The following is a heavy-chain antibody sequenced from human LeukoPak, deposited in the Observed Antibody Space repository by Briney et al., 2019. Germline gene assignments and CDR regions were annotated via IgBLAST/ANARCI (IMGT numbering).Heavy chain of an antibody. CDR2: ISGSGGST. Sequence: QPGGSLRLSCAASGFTFSSYAMSWVRQAPGKGLEWVSAISGSGGSTYYADSVKGRFTISRDNSKNTLYLQMNSLRAEDTAVYYCASPGYCSSTSCQRGLYNWFDPWGQGTLVTVSS. D-gene: IGHD2-2*01. V-gene: IGHV3-23*01. CDR3: ASPGYCSSTSCQRGLYNWFDP. J-gene: IGHJ5*02. CDR1: GFTFSSYA.